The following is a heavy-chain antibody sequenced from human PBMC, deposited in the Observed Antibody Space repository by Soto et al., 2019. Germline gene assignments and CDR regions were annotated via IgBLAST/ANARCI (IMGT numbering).Heavy chain of an antibody. D-gene: IGHD2-2*01. V-gene: IGHV1-3*01. Sequence: GASVKVSCKASGYTFTSYAMHWVRHAPGQRLEWMGWINAGNGNTKYSQKFQGRVTITRDTSASTAYMELSSLRSEDTAVYYCARDSPADPKSNYYMDVWGKGTTVAVSS. J-gene: IGHJ6*03. CDR2: INAGNGNT. CDR3: ARDSPADPKSNYYMDV. CDR1: GYTFTSYA.